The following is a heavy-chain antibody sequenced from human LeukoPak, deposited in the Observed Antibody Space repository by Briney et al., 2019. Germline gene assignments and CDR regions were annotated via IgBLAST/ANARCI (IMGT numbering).Heavy chain of an antibody. CDR2: IIPILGIA. J-gene: IGHJ4*02. V-gene: IGHV1-69*02. D-gene: IGHD2-2*01. CDR1: GGTFSSYT. Sequence: SVKVSCKASGGTFSSYTISWVRQAPGQGLEWMGRIIPILGIANYAQKFQGRVTITADESTSTAYMELSSLRSEDTAVYYCARAKQDIVVVPAALWGQGTLVTVSS. CDR3: ARAKQDIVVVPAAL.